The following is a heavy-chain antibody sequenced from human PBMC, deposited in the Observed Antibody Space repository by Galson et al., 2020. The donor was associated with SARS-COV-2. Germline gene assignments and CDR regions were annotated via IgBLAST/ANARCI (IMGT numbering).Heavy chain of an antibody. CDR1: GFTFSNYA. Sequence: AGSLRLSCAASGFTFSNYAMSWVRQAPGKGLEWVSAVAGSGASTYYADSVKGRFTISRDNSKNTLHLQMNSLRAEDTAVYYCAKDDYYDSSLYQGRSYWGQGTLVTVSS. J-gene: IGHJ4*02. D-gene: IGHD3-22*01. CDR3: AKDDYYDSSLYQGRSY. CDR2: VAGSGAST. V-gene: IGHV3-23*01.